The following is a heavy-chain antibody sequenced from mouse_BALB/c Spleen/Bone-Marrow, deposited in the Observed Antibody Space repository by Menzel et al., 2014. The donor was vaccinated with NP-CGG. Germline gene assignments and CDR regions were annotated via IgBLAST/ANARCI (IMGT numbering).Heavy chain of an antibody. CDR1: GFNIKDTY. CDR3: ARYRLGTYFDY. J-gene: IGHJ2*01. CDR2: IDPANGNT. D-gene: IGHD2-14*01. V-gene: IGHV14-3*02. Sequence: EVQLQQSGAELVKPGASVKLSCTASGFNIKDTYMHWVQQRPEQGLEWIGRIDPANGNTKYDPKFQGKATITADTSSNTAYLQLSSLSSEDTAAYYCARYRLGTYFDYWGQGTPLTVSS.